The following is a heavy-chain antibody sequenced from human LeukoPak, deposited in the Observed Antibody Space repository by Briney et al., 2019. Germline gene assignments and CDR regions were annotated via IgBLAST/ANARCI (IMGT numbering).Heavy chain of an antibody. V-gene: IGHV4-39*01. CDR1: GDSIRSSSYY. CDR3: ASRSYYDPSGYFLC. D-gene: IGHD3-22*01. CDR2: IYYTGST. J-gene: IGHJ4*02. Sequence: SSETLSLTCTVSGDSIRSSSYYWAWIRQAPGKGQEWIGFIYYTGSTYYNPSLRSRVTISVDTSNNQFSLKLRSMTAADRAVYFCASRSYYDPSGYFLCWGQGTLVTVSS.